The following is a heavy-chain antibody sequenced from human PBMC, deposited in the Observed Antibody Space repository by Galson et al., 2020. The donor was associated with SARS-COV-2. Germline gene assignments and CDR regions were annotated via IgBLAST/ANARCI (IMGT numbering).Heavy chain of an antibody. V-gene: IGHV3-23*01. J-gene: IGHJ4*02. Sequence: TGGSLRLSCAASGFTFSSYAMSWVRQAPGKGLEWVSDISGSGGSTYYADSVKGRFTISRDNSKNTLYLQMNSLRAEDTAVYYCAKDPHYDFLSGYYFDYWGQGTLVTVSS. CDR1: GFTFSSYA. CDR2: ISGSGGST. D-gene: IGHD3-3*01. CDR3: AKDPHYDFLSGYYFDY.